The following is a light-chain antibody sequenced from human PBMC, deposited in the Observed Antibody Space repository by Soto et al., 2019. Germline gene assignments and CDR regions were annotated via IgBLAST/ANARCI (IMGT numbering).Light chain of an antibody. CDR3: ETWDSNTRV. CDR1: SRHSTYI. CDR2: LEGSGTY. V-gene: IGLV4-60*02. J-gene: IGLJ3*02. Sequence: QLVLTQSSSASASLGSSVKVTCTLSSRHSTYIIAWHQQQPGKAPRYLMKLEGSGTYSRGSGVPDRFSGSSSGADRYLTISNLQFEDEADYYCETWDSNTRVFGGGTKLTVL.